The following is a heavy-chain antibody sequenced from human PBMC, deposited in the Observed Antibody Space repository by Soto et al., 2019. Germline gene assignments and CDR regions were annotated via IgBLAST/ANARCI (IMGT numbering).Heavy chain of an antibody. J-gene: IGHJ4*02. CDR3: ARGFANWGSFWPQVWDNYDY. Sequence: PVGSLRLSCSASGFTFSSYAMHWVRQAPGKGLEYVSAISSNGGSTYYADSVQGRFIISRDNSQNTLYLQMNSLRPEDTAVYYCARGFANWGSFWPQVWDNYDYWGQGTLVTVSS. CDR1: GFTFSSYA. CDR2: ISSNGGST. D-gene: IGHD7-27*01. V-gene: IGHV3-64*04.